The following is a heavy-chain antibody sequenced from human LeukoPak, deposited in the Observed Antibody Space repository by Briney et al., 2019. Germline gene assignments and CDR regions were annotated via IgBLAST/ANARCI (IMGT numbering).Heavy chain of an antibody. CDR1: GYSISSGSYY. Sequence: SETLSLTCTVSGYSISSGSYYWSWIRQPAGKGLEWIGRIYSSGSTNYNPSLKSRVTISLDTSKNQFSLKLSSVTAADTAVYYCARGVRQPRTRYYYYYMDVWGKGTTVTVSS. J-gene: IGHJ6*03. V-gene: IGHV4-61*02. CDR3: ARGVRQPRTRYYYYYMDV. D-gene: IGHD1-1*01. CDR2: IYSSGST.